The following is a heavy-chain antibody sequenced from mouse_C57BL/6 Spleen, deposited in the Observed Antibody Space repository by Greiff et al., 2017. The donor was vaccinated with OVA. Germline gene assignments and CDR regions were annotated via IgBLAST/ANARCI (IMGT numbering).Heavy chain of an antibody. D-gene: IGHD2-10*02. CDR3: AGYGNYGYVDV. J-gene: IGHJ1*03. V-gene: IGHV2-9-1*01. Sequence: QVHVKQSGPGLVAPSQSLSITCTVSGFSLTSYAISWVRQPPGQGLEWIGVICTCGGTNYNSPLKSRLSLSKDNSKSKVFLKMNMLQTDDTARYYCAGYGNYGYVDVWGTGTTLTVSS. CDR2: ICTCGGT. CDR1: GFSLTSYA.